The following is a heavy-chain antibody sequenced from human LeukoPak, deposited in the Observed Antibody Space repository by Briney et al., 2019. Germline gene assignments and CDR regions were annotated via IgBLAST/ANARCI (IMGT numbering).Heavy chain of an antibody. J-gene: IGHJ4*02. Sequence: SETLSLTCAVYGGSFSGYYWSWNRQPPGKGLEWIGEINHSGSTNYNPSLKSRVTISVDTSKNQFSLKLSSVTAADTAVYYCARGSHYGDYEPFFDYWGQGTLVTVSS. CDR2: INHSGST. CDR3: ARGSHYGDYEPFFDY. CDR1: GGSFSGYY. D-gene: IGHD4-17*01. V-gene: IGHV4-34*01.